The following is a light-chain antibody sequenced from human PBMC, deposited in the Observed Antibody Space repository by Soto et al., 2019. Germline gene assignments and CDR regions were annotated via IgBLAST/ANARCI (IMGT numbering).Light chain of an antibody. J-gene: IGKJ1*01. CDR2: AAS. Sequence: DIQMTQSPSTLSASVGDRVTITCQASQDIRNYLNWYQQKPGKAPKLLIYAASSLQGGVPSRFSGSGSGTDFTLTISSLQPEDFATYYCQQSSSTPPWTFGQGTKVDIK. V-gene: IGKV1-39*01. CDR3: QQSSSTPPWT. CDR1: QDIRNY.